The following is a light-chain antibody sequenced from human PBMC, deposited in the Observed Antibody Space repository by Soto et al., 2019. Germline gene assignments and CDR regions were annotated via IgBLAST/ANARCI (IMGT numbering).Light chain of an antibody. J-gene: IGKJ1*01. Sequence: EIVLTQSPGTLCLSPGERATLSCRASQSFSSTYLAWYQQKPGQAPRLLIYGASSRATGIPDRFSGGGSGTDFSLTISRLDPEDFAVYYCQQYGSSRWTFGQGTKVDIK. CDR2: GAS. V-gene: IGKV3-20*01. CDR1: QSFSSTY. CDR3: QQYGSSRWT.